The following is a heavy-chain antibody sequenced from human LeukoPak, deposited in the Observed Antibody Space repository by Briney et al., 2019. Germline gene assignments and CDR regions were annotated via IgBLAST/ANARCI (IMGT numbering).Heavy chain of an antibody. CDR3: ARDTSYYYYYGMDV. J-gene: IGHJ6*02. V-gene: IGHV3-21*01. CDR1: GFTFSTYS. CDR2: ISSSSSFI. Sequence: GGSLRLSCAASGFTFSTYSMNWVRQAPGKGLEWVSSISSSSSFIYYADPIKGRFTISRDNAKNSLYLQMNSLRAEDTAVYYCARDTSYYYYYGMDVWGQGTTVTVSS.